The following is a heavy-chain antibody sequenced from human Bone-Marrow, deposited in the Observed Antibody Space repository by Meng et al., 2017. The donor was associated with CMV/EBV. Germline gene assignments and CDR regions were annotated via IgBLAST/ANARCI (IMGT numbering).Heavy chain of an antibody. Sequence: GGSLRLSCKGSEYSFTNYWIAWVRQMPGKGLKWMGITYPGDSNTRYSPSFQGQVTISADKSISTAYLQWSSLKASDTAMYYCARRGYSSSSGYYGMDGWGQRTTVTFSS. J-gene: IGHJ6*02. D-gene: IGHD6-6*01. CDR3: ARRGYSSSSGYYGMDG. CDR2: TYPGDSNT. V-gene: IGHV5-51*01. CDR1: EYSFTNYW.